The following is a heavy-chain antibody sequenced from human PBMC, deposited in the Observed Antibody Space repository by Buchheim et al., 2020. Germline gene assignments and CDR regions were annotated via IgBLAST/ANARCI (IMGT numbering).Heavy chain of an antibody. J-gene: IGHJ4*02. Sequence: QVQLVESGGGVVQPGGSLRLSCAASGFVFRTYGMHWVRQASGKGLEWVAVISYNGTNKYYADSVKGRFTISRDNSKNTLYLQMNSLRAEDTAVYYCAKTPRIKIFGVVDYWGRGTL. D-gene: IGHD3-3*01. CDR1: GFVFRTYG. CDR2: ISYNGTNK. CDR3: AKTPRIKIFGVVDY. V-gene: IGHV3-30*18.